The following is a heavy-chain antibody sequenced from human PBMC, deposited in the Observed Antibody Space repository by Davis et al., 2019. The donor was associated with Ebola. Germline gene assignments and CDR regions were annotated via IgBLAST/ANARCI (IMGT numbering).Heavy chain of an antibody. CDR1: GFVFNDYA. CDR2: ISYDGGTK. D-gene: IGHD5-18*01. V-gene: IGHV3-30*04. CDR3: ARGTVDTAMVYYYYGMDV. Sequence: GGSLRLSCAASGFVFNDYAIHWVRQAPGKGLEWVALISYDGGTKYYADSVKGRFTISRDNPNSRVFLQMNRVTTGDTAVYFCARGTVDTAMVYYYYGMDVWGQGTTVTVSS. J-gene: IGHJ6*02.